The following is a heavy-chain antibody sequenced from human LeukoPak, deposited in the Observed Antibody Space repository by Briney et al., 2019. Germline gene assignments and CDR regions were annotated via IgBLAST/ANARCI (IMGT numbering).Heavy chain of an antibody. J-gene: IGHJ6*04. CDR3: ATDLPTSYAFWSRAGGV. D-gene: IGHD3-3*01. CDR2: FDHEDGET. Sequence: ASVPVSCKVSGYTLTELSMHWVRQAPGKGLEWMGGFDHEDGETIYAQKFQGRVTMTEDTSTDTAYMELSSLRSEDTAVYYCATDLPTSYAFWSRAGGVWGKGTTLSVSS. CDR1: GYTLTELS. V-gene: IGHV1-24*01.